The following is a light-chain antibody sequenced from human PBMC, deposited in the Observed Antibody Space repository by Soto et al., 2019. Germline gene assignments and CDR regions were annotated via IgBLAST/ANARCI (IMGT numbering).Light chain of an antibody. J-gene: IGLJ3*02. Sequence: QSVLTQPASVSASPGQSITISCTGTSSDVGGYKFVSWYQHHPGKAPKLIIFEVNKRPSGVPNRFSGSKSGNTASLTVSGLQAEDEAFYYCSSFAGANIWVFGGGTKLTVL. CDR3: SSFAGANIWV. V-gene: IGLV2-8*01. CDR1: SSDVGGYKF. CDR2: EVN.